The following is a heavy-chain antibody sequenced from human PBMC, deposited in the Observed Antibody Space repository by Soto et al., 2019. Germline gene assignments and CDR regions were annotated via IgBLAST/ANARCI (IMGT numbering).Heavy chain of an antibody. CDR2: IWCDGSNK. Sequence: QVQLVESGGGVVQPGRSLRLSCAASGFTFSSYGMHWVRQAPGKGLEWVAVIWCDGSNKYYSDSVKGRFTISRDNSKNTLYLQINSLRAEDTAVYYCARGDGDYYFDYWGQGTLVTVSS. D-gene: IGHD3-10*01. V-gene: IGHV3-33*01. CDR1: GFTFSSYG. J-gene: IGHJ4*02. CDR3: ARGDGDYYFDY.